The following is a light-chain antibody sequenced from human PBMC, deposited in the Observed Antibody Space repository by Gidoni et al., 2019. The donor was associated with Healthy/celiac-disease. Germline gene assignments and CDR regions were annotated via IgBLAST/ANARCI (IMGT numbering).Light chain of an antibody. Sequence: DVQMIQSPSSLSASGGDRVSITSRASQSMSSYLNWYQQKPGKAPKLLIYAASSLQSGVPSRFSGSGSGTDFTLTISSLQPEDFATYYCQQSYSTPPLTFGGGTKVEIK. CDR3: QQSYSTPPLT. J-gene: IGKJ4*01. CDR1: QSMSSY. V-gene: IGKV1-39*01. CDR2: AAS.